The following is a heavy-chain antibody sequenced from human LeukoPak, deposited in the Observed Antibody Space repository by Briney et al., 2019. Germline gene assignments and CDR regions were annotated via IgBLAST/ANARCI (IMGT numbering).Heavy chain of an antibody. Sequence: GGSLRLSCAASGFTFSSYSMNWVRQAPGKGLEWVSCISSSSSTIYYADSVKGRFTISRDNAKNSLYLQMNSLRDEDTAVYYCARANYDFWSGLPGYYYYMDVWGKGTTVTVPS. V-gene: IGHV3-48*02. D-gene: IGHD3-3*01. CDR2: ISSSSSTI. CDR3: ARANYDFWSGLPGYYYYMDV. J-gene: IGHJ6*03. CDR1: GFTFSSYS.